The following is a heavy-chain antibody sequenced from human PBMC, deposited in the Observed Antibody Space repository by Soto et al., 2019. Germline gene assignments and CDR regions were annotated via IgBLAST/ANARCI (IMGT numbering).Heavy chain of an antibody. CDR1: GGSISSGGYS. CDR3: ARGRGYSYGLDP. J-gene: IGHJ5*02. Sequence: PSETLSLTCAVSGGSISSGGYSWSWIRQPPGKGLEWIGYIYHSGSTYYNPSLKSRVTISVDRSKNQFSLKLSSVTAADTAVYYCARGRGYSYGLDPWGQGTLGTVSS. CDR2: IYHSGST. V-gene: IGHV4-30-2*01. D-gene: IGHD5-18*01.